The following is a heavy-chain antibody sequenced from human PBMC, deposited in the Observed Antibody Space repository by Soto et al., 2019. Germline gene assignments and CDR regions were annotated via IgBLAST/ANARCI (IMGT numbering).Heavy chain of an antibody. J-gene: IGHJ5*02. Sequence: QVQLVQSGAEVKKPGASVKVSCKASGYTFTSYGISWVRQAPGQGLEWMGWISAYNGNTNYAQKLQGRVTMTTDTRTXTXFMELRSLRSDDTAVFYCARDPDYYYGSGSDNRLDPWGQGTLVTVSS. V-gene: IGHV1-18*01. D-gene: IGHD3-10*01. CDR2: ISAYNGNT. CDR3: ARDPDYYYGSGSDNRLDP. CDR1: GYTFTSYG.